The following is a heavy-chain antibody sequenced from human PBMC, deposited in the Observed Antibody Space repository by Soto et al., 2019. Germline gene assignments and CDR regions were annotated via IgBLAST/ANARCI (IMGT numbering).Heavy chain of an antibody. CDR3: ARVEDSYYYYYMDV. V-gene: IGHV4-31*03. Sequence: TLSLTCTVSGGSISSGGYYWSWIRQHPGKGLEWIGYIYYSGSTYYNPSLKSRVTISVDTSKNQFSLKLSSVTAADTAVYYCARVEDSYYYYYMDVWGKGTTVTVSS. CDR2: IYYSGST. CDR1: GGSISSGGYY. J-gene: IGHJ6*03.